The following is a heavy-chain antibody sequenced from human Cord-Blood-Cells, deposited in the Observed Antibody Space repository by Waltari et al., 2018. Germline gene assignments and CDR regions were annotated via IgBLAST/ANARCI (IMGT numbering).Heavy chain of an antibody. D-gene: IGHD1-1*01. CDR3: ARVGWNDAFDI. Sequence: QVQLQQWGAGLLKPSETLSLTCAVYGGSFSGYYWSWIRQPPGKGLDWIGEINHRGSTDYNPSINGRVTISVDTSKNQFSLKLSSVTAADTAVYYCARVGWNDAFDIWGQGTIVTVSS. J-gene: IGHJ3*02. CDR1: GGSFSGYY. CDR2: INHRGST. V-gene: IGHV4-34*01.